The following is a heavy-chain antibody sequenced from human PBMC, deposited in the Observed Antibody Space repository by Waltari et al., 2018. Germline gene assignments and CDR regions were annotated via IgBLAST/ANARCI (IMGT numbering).Heavy chain of an antibody. CDR2: IYYSGST. Sequence: QPQLQESGPGLVKPSETLSLTCTVSGGSISSSSYYWGWIRQPPGKGLEWIGSIYYSGSTYYNPSLKSRVTISVDTSKNQFSLKLSSVTAADTAVYYCAKANYYDSSGYHFDYWGQGTLVTVSS. V-gene: IGHV4-39*01. CDR3: AKANYYDSSGYHFDY. CDR1: GGSISSSSYY. D-gene: IGHD3-22*01. J-gene: IGHJ4*02.